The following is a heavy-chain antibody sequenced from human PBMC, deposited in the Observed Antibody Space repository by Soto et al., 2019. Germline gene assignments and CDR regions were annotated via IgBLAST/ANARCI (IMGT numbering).Heavy chain of an antibody. Sequence: GPEVKKPGASVKVSCKTSGYTFTSYGITWVRQAPGQGLEWMGWITTDKGKTTYAKKFQGRVTMTTDISTSTAYMELRSLRSDDTAVYYCATRSPAFDYWGQGTLVTVSS. V-gene: IGHV1-18*01. J-gene: IGHJ4*02. CDR1: GYTFTSYG. CDR3: ATRSPAFDY. CDR2: ITTDKGKT.